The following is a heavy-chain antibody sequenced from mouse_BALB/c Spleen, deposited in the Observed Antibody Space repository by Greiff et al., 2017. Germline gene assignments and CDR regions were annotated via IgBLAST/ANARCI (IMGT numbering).Heavy chain of an antibody. Sequence: EVQLVESGGGLVQPGGSLKLSCAASGFTFSSYGMSWVRQTPDKRLELVAAINSNGGSTYYPDSVKGRFTISRDNAKNTLYLQMSSLKSEDTAMYYCARDKSSTMSTTFPFAYGAKGLWSLSLQ. CDR1: GFTFSSYG. CDR3: ARDKSSTMSTTFPFAY. D-gene: IGHD2-4*01. CDR2: INSNGGST. V-gene: IGHV5-6-3*01. J-gene: IGHJ3*01.